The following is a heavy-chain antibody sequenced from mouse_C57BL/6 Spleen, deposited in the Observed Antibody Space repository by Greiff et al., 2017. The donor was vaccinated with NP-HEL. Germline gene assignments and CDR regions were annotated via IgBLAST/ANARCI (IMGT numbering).Heavy chain of an antibody. CDR2: IYPGNGDT. Sequence: QVQLKESGAELVRPGASVKMSCKASGYTFTSYNMHWVKQTPRQGLEWIGAIYPGNGDTSYNQKFKGKATLTVDKSSSTAYMQLSSLTSEDSAVYFCAREFGSYGNYAMDYWGQGTSVTVSS. D-gene: IGHD1-1*02. V-gene: IGHV1-12*01. J-gene: IGHJ4*01. CDR3: AREFGSYGNYAMDY. CDR1: GYTFTSYN.